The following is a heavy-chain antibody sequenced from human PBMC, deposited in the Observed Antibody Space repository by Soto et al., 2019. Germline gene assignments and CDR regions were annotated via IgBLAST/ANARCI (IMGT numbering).Heavy chain of an antibody. V-gene: IGHV3-30*03. D-gene: IGHD3-9*01. Sequence: GGSLRLSCAASGFTFSSYGMHWVRQAPGKGLEWVAVISYDGSNKYYADSVKGRFTISRDNSKNTLYLQMNSLRAEDTAVYYCAAFHILTGYPFVNKANPHIIDAFDIWGQGTMVTVSS. CDR3: AAFHILTGYPFVNKANPHIIDAFDI. CDR1: GFTFSSYG. CDR2: ISYDGSNK. J-gene: IGHJ3*02.